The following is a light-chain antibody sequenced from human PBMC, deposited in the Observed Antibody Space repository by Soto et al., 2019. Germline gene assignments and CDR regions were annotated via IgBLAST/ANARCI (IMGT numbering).Light chain of an antibody. Sequence: QSALTQPASVSGSPGQSITISCTGTSSDVGGYNYVSWYQQHPGKASKLMIYDVSNRPSGVSNRFSGSKSGNTASLTISGLLAEDEADYYCSSYTSSSTPYVFGTGTKVTGL. CDR1: SSDVGGYNY. CDR2: DVS. V-gene: IGLV2-14*01. J-gene: IGLJ1*01. CDR3: SSYTSSSTPYV.